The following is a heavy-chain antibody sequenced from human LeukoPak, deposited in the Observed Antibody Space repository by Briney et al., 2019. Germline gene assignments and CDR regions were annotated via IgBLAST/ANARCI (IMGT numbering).Heavy chain of an antibody. J-gene: IGHJ4*02. CDR3: AREKASPTGTTDYVC. D-gene: IGHD1-1*01. CDR1: GFTFSSYE. CDR2: IGSSGSTI. V-gene: IGHV3-48*03. Sequence: PGGSLRLSCAASGFTFSSYEMNWVRQAPGKGLEWVSYIGSSGSTIYYADSVKGRFTISRDNAKNSLYLQMNSLRAEDTAVYYCAREKASPTGTTDYVCWGQGTLVTVSS.